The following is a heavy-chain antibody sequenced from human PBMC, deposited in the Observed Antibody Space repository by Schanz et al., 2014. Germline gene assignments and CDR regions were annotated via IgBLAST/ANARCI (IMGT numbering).Heavy chain of an antibody. CDR1: GFPFNEYG. V-gene: IGHV3-33*08. Sequence: VQLVESGGGLVQPGRSLRLSCAASGFPFNEYGMLWVRQAPGKGLEWVAIIWYDGSNKYYADSVKGRFTISRDNSKNTLFLQMSSLRAEDTAVYYCARDGDFDYWGQGTRVTVSS. CDR2: IWYDGSNK. CDR3: ARDGDFDY. J-gene: IGHJ4*02.